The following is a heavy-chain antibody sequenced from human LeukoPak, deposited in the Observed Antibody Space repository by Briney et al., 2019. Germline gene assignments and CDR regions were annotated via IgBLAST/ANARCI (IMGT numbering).Heavy chain of an antibody. D-gene: IGHD3-3*01. CDR2: INPSGGST. CDR3: ARSGLLEWLLFHY. V-gene: IGHV1-46*01. CDR1: GYTFTSYY. J-gene: IGHJ4*02. Sequence: GASVKVSCKASGYTFTSYYMHWVRQAPGQGLEWMGIINPSGGSTSYAQKFQGRVTMTRDTSISTAYMELSRLRSDDTAVYYCARSGLLEWLLFHYWGQGTLVTVSS.